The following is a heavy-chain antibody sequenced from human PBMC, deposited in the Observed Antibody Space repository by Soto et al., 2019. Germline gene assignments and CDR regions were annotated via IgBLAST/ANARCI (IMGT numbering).Heavy chain of an antibody. D-gene: IGHD3-3*01. V-gene: IGHV3-23*01. J-gene: IGHJ4*02. CDR2: ISGSGGST. Sequence: EVQLLESGGGLVQPGGSLRLSCAASGFTFSSYAMSWVRQAPGKGLEWVSAISGSGGSTYYADSVKGRFTISRDNSKNTLYLQMNSLRAEDTAVDYCAKDPTIFGVGYYFDYWGQGTLVTVSS. CDR3: AKDPTIFGVGYYFDY. CDR1: GFTFSSYA.